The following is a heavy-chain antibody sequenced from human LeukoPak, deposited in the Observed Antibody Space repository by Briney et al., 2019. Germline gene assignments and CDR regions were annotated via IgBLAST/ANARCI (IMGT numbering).Heavy chain of an antibody. CDR2: ISSSGSTI. CDR1: GFTFSSYE. V-gene: IGHV3-48*03. D-gene: IGHD3-9*01. CDR3: ARDPRPYDILTGYYSSGDAFDI. J-gene: IGHJ3*02. Sequence: GGSLRLSCAASGFTFSSYEMNWVRQAPGKGLEWVSYISSSGSTIYYADSVKGRFTISRDNAKNSLYLQMNSLRAEDTAVYYCARDPRPYDILTGYYSSGDAFDIWGQGTMVTVSS.